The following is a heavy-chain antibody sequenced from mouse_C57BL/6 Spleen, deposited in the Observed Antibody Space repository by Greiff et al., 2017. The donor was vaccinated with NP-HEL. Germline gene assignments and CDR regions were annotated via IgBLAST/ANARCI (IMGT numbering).Heavy chain of an antibody. J-gene: IGHJ2*01. Sequence: EVHLVESGGGLVKPGGSLKLSCAASGFTFSSYAMSWVRQTPEKRLEWVATISDGGSYTYYPDNVKGRFTISRDNAKNNLYLQVSHLKSEDTAMYYCARGEDYGSSYQYYFDYWGQGTTLTVSS. CDR1: GFTFSSYA. D-gene: IGHD1-1*01. CDR2: ISDGGSYT. V-gene: IGHV5-4*01. CDR3: ARGEDYGSSYQYYFDY.